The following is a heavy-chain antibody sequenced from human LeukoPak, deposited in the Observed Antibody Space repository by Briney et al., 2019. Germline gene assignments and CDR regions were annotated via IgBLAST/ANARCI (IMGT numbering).Heavy chain of an antibody. CDR2: IYPTGST. CDR1: GGSISSFY. V-gene: IGHV4-4*07. D-gene: IGHD6-19*01. CDR3: ARAAEYSSGWYLFDY. J-gene: IGHJ4*02. Sequence: PSETLSLTCTVSGGSISSFYWTWIRQPAGKGLEWIGRIYPTGSTNYNPSLKSRVTMSVDTSENQFSLKLSSVTAADTAMYYCARAAEYSSGWYLFDYWGQGTLVTVSA.